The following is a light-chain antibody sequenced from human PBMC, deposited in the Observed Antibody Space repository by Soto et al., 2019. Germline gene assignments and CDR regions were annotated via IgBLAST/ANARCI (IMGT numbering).Light chain of an antibody. CDR2: SNN. CDR1: SSNIGSNT. J-gene: IGLJ1*01. CDR3: AAWDDSLNGSYV. Sequence: QSVLTQPPSASGTHGQRVSLSCSGSSSNIGSNTVNWYQQLPGTAPKLLIYSNNQRPSGVPDRFSGSKSGTSASLAISGLQSEDEADYYCAAWDDSLNGSYVFGTGTKVTVL. V-gene: IGLV1-44*01.